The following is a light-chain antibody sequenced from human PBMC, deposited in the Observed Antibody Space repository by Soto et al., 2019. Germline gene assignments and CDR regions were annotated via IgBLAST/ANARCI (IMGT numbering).Light chain of an antibody. Sequence: EIVLTQSPATLSLSPGERATLSCRVSQSVSSYLAWNQQKPGQAPRLLIYDASKRATGIPARFSGSGSGTDFTLTISSLEPEDSAVYYCQQRSNWPHTFGQGTKLEIK. CDR2: DAS. V-gene: IGKV3-11*01. CDR3: QQRSNWPHT. CDR1: QSVSSY. J-gene: IGKJ2*01.